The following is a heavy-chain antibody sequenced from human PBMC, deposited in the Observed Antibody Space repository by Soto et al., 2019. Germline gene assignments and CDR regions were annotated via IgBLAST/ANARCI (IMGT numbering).Heavy chain of an antibody. D-gene: IGHD2-2*01. V-gene: IGHV5-51*01. J-gene: IGHJ6*03. CDR3: ARRSTSLASYYYMDV. CDR2: IYPGDSDT. CDR1: GYSFPSYW. Sequence: GESLKISCKGSGYSFPSYWIGWVRQMPGKGLEWMGIIYPGDSDTRYSPSFQGQVTISADKSISTAYLQWSSLKASDTAMYYCARRSTSLASYYYMDVWGKGTTVTVSS.